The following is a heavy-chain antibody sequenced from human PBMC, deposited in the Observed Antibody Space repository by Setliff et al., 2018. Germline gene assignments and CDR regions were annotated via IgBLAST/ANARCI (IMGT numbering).Heavy chain of an antibody. J-gene: IGHJ6*03. V-gene: IGHV1-69*13. D-gene: IGHD3-22*01. CDR1: GGTFSSYG. CDR3: AREGVDSRSSTDYRYYMDV. Sequence: ASVKVSCKASGGTFSSYGISWVRQAPGQGLEWMGGTIPIFGTTNYAQKFQGRVTIIADESTTTAYMELSSLRSDDTAVYYCAREGVDSRSSTDYRYYMDVWGKGTTVTVSS. CDR2: TIPIFGTT.